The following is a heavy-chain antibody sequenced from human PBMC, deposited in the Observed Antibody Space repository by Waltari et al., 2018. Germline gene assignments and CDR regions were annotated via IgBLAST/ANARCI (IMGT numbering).Heavy chain of an antibody. D-gene: IGHD6-13*01. CDR3: ASGYSSSGAAFDI. V-gene: IGHV1-2*06. Sequence: YTFTGYYMHWVRQAPGQGLEWMGRINPNSGGTNYAQKFQGRVTMTRDTSISTAYMELSRLRSDDTAVYYCASGYSSSGAAFDIWGQGTMVTVSS. J-gene: IGHJ3*02. CDR2: INPNSGGT. CDR1: YTFTGYY.